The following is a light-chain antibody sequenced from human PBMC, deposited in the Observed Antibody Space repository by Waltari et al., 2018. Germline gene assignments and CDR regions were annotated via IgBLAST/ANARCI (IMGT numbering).Light chain of an antibody. CDR3: QQLLSYPLT. CDR1: QDISSY. V-gene: IGKV1-9*01. CDR2: AAS. Sequence: DIQLTQSPSFLSTSVGDRVTITCRANQDISSYLAWHQQKPGKAPKLLISAASTLQSAVPSRFSGSGSGTEFTLTISSLQSEDIATYYCQQLLSYPLTFGGGTKVEIK. J-gene: IGKJ4*01.